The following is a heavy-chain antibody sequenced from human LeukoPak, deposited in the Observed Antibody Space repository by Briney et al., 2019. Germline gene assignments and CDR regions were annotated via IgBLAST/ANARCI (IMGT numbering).Heavy chain of an antibody. CDR3: ARGNSGPEY. CDR1: GGSISGYY. Sequence: SATLSLTCTVSGGSISGYYWSWIRQSPGKGLEWIGYIHYTGSANYHPSLISRVTISIDTSNNQFSLNLRSVTTAHTAMYYCARGNSGPEYWGQGTLVTVSS. D-gene: IGHD1-1*01. V-gene: IGHV4-59*01. CDR2: IHYTGSA. J-gene: IGHJ4*02.